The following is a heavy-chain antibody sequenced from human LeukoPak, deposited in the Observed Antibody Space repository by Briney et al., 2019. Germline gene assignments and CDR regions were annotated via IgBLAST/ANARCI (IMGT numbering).Heavy chain of an antibody. CDR3: AKDCSF. J-gene: IGHJ4*02. V-gene: IGHV3-23*01. Sequence: PGASLRLSCVGSGFTFSNYAMSWVRQAPGKGLEWVSAISESGGATYYADSVRGRFTISRDNSRNTLYLQMNSLRAEDTAVYCCAKDCSFWGQGTLVTVSS. D-gene: IGHD2-15*01. CDR1: GFTFSNYA. CDR2: ISESGGAT.